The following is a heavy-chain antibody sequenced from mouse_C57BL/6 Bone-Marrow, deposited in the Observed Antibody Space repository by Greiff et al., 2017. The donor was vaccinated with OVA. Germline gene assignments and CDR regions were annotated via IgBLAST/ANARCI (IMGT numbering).Heavy chain of an antibody. CDR1: GYTFTSYW. J-gene: IGHJ3*01. CDR2: IDANSGGT. V-gene: IGHV1-72*01. CDR3: ARIDWFAY. Sequence: QVQLQQPGAELVKPGASVKLSCKASGYTFTSYWMHWVKQRPGRGLEWIGRIDANSGGTKYNEKFKNNATLTLDKPSSTAYMQLSILTSEDSAVYYCARIDWFAYWGQGTLVTVSA.